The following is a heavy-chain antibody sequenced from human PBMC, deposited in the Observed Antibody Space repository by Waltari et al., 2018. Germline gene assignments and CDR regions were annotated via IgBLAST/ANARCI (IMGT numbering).Heavy chain of an antibody. CDR3: ARLKYTSSWSTFDF. D-gene: IGHD6-13*01. J-gene: IGHJ4*02. V-gene: IGHV4-61*02. Sequence: QVQLQESGPGLVKPSQTLSLTCTVSGGSITSNNYCWSWIRQPAGKGLEWIGRIYTRGSTNSNPSLKSRVTMSLDTSKNQFSLKLSSVTAADTAVYYCARLKYTSSWSTFDFWGQGTLVTVSS. CDR2: IYTRGST. CDR1: GGSITSNNYC.